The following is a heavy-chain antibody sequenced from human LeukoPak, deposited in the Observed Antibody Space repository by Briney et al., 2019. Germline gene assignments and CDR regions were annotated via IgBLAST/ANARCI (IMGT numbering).Heavy chain of an antibody. J-gene: IGHJ5*02. V-gene: IGHV4-34*01. Sequence: PSETLSLTCAVYGGSFSGYYWSWIRQPPGKGLEWIGEINHSGSTNYNPSLKSRVTISVDTSRNQFSLKLSSVTAADTAVYYCARGGLLLWFGDVPNWFDHWGQGTLVTVSS. CDR1: GGSFSGYY. D-gene: IGHD3-10*01. CDR3: ARGGLLLWFGDVPNWFDH. CDR2: INHSGST.